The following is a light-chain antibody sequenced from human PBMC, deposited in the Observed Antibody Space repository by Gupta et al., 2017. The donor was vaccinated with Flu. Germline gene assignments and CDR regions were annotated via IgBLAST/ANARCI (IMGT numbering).Light chain of an antibody. CDR3: AAWDDSLSGPV. CDR2: RNN. CDR1: SSNIGSNY. Sequence: QSVVTQPPSASGTPGQRVTIFCSGSSSNIGSNYVYWYQQFPETAPKLLISRNNQRPSGVTDRFSGSKSGTSAFLAISGLRSEDEADYYCAAWDDSLSGPVFGGGTKLTAL. J-gene: IGLJ3*02. V-gene: IGLV1-47*01.